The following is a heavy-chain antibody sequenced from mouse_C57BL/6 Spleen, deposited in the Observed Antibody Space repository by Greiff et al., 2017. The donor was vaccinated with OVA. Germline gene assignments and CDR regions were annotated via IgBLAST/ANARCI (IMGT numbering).Heavy chain of an antibody. CDR2: INYDGSST. V-gene: IGHV5-16*01. CDR1: GFTFSDYY. D-gene: IGHD1-1*01. Sequence: EVKLMESEGGLVQPGSSMKLSCTASGFTFSDYYMAWVRQVPEKGLEWVANINYDGSSTYYLDSLKSRFIISRDNAKNILYLQMSSLKSEDTATYYCARVYYGSSPYYAMDYWGQGTSVTVSS. CDR3: ARVYYGSSPYYAMDY. J-gene: IGHJ4*01.